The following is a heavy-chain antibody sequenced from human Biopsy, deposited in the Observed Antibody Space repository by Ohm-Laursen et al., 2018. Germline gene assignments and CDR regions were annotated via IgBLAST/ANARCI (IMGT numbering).Heavy chain of an antibody. D-gene: IGHD3-10*01. J-gene: IGHJ3*02. CDR1: GYTFTDYS. Sequence: ASVKVSCKASGYTFTDYSLHWVRQAPGQGLEWMGWVNPNSGAPNYAQKFQGRVTMTSDTSISTAYIELRRLISDDTAVYFCARDRMFTIITLVRADTFDIWGQGTTVTVSS. V-gene: IGHV1-2*02. CDR2: VNPNSGAP. CDR3: ARDRMFTIITLVRADTFDI.